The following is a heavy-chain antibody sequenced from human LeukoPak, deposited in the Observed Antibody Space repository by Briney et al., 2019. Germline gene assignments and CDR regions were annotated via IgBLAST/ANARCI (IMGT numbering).Heavy chain of an antibody. CDR2: IGTLADT. CDR1: GVTFNRLD. J-gene: IGHJ3*02. V-gene: IGHV3-13*01. CDR3: APGRSSGWSYAFDI. D-gene: IGHD6-19*01. Sequence: PGGSLRLSCAVSGVTFNRLDMRWVRQVTGKGLEWISAIGTLADTFYSDSVKGRFTISREKSKNSLYLQMNTLRAGDTAVYYCAPGRSSGWSYAFDIWARGTMVPVSS.